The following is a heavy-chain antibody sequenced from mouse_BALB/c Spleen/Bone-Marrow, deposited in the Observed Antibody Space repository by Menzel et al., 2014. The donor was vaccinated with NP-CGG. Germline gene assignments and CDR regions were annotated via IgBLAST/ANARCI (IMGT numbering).Heavy chain of an antibody. J-gene: IGHJ2*01. CDR1: GYTFTNSW. CDR2: IHPNSGYT. Sequence: QVQLQQSGSVLVRPGASVKLSCKASGYTFTNSWIHWAKQRPGQGLEWIGEIHPNSGYTNYNEKFKGKVTLTADISSSTAYVDLSSLTSEDSAVYYCARHHRYAYYFDYWGQGTTLTVSS. D-gene: IGHD2-14*01. V-gene: IGHV1S130*01. CDR3: ARHHRYAYYFDY.